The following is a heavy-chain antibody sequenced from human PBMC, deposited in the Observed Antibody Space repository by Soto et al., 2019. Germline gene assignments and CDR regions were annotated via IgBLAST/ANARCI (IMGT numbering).Heavy chain of an antibody. CDR3: AGGDYYHSSGYYFYYYTMDV. D-gene: IGHD3-22*01. CDR2: VYYGGST. J-gene: IGHJ6*02. Sequence: PSETLSLTCTVSGGSISGSSYSWAWIRQPPGKGLEWIGNVYYGGSTYYNPSLKSRVTISVETSKSQFSLKLSSVTAADTAVYYCAGGDYYHSSGYYFYYYTMDVWGQGTTVTVSS. CDR1: GGSISGSSYS. V-gene: IGHV4-39*01.